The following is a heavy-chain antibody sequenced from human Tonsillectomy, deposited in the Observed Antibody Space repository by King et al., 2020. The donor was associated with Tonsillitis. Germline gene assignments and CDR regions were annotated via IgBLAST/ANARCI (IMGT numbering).Heavy chain of an antibody. CDR2: ISSNNNYI. J-gene: IGHJ4*02. CDR3: ARDAKHIAVAVN. Sequence: VQLVESGGGLVKPGGSLRLSCAASGFTFSSYSMNWVRQAPGKGLEWVSSISSNNNYIYYADSVKGRFTISRDNAKNSLYLQMNSLRAEDTAVYYCARDAKHIAVAVNWGQGTLVTVSS. D-gene: IGHD6-19*01. CDR1: GFTFSSYS. V-gene: IGHV3-21*01.